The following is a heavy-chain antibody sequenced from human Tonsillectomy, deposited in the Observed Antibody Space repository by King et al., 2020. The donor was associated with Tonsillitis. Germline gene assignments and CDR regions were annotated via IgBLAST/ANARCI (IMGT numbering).Heavy chain of an antibody. CDR1: GFTFSSYA. D-gene: IGHD6-13*01. CDR2: IFSGGDST. V-gene: IGHV3-23*03. J-gene: IGHJ4*02. Sequence: VQLVESGGGLVQPGGSLRLSCAASGFTFSSYAMSWVRQAPGKGLEWVSVIFSGGDSTYYADSVKGRFAISRDNSKNTLYLQMNSLRAEDTAVYYCAKRGAPSSSSWYGYFDYWGQGTLVTVSS. CDR3: AKRGAPSSSSWYGYFDY.